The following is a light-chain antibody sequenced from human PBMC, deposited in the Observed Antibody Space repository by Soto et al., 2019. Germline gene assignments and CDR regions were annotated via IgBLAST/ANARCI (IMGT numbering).Light chain of an antibody. V-gene: IGLV2-14*01. CDR2: DVR. CDR3: SSYTSSSTYV. CDR1: SSDVGGYNY. J-gene: IGLJ1*01. Sequence: SLLTQPASVSGSPGQSIPISCTGTSSDVGGYNYVSWYQQHPGKAPKLMIYDVRNRPSGVSNRFSGSKSGNTASLTISGLQAEDEADYYCSSYTSSSTYVFGTGTKVTVL.